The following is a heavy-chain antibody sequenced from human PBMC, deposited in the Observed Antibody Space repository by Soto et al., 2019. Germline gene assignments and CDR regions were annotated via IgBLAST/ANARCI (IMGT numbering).Heavy chain of an antibody. V-gene: IGHV3-30-3*01. CDR3: ARDPVSSSPYDSSGYYFDY. CDR1: GFTFSSYA. D-gene: IGHD3-22*01. CDR2: ISYDGSNK. Sequence: GGSLRLSCAASGFTFSSYAMHWVRQAPGKGLEWVAVISYDGSNKYYADSVKGRFTISRDNSKNTLYLQMNSLRAEDTAVYYCARDPVSSSPYDSSGYYFDYWGQGTLVTVSS. J-gene: IGHJ4*02.